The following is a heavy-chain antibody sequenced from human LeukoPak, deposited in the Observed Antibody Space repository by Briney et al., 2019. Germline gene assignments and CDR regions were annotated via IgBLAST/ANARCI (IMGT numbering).Heavy chain of an antibody. D-gene: IGHD4/OR15-4a*01. CDR2: IYADGTT. CDR3: VRSVLS. V-gene: IGHV3-66*01. J-gene: IGHJ5*02. Sequence: PGRGLDCVSLIYADGTTFYADSVMGRFTISRDNSRNTLDLQMDSLRAEDTAVYFCVRSVLSWGQGTRVTVSS.